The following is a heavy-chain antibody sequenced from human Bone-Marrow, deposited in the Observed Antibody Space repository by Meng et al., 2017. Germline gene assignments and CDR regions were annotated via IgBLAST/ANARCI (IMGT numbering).Heavy chain of an antibody. Sequence: QVQLVQSGAEVKKPGASVKVSCKASGYTFTSYYIHWVRQAPGQGLEWMGIINPSGGSTSYAQKFQGRVTMTRDTSTSTVYMELSSLRSEDTAVYYCARSRRSGDEPDYYYGMDVWGQGTTVTVSS. CDR1: GYTFTSYY. D-gene: IGHD4-17*01. CDR3: ARSRRSGDEPDYYYGMDV. J-gene: IGHJ6*02. CDR2: INPSGGST. V-gene: IGHV1-46*01.